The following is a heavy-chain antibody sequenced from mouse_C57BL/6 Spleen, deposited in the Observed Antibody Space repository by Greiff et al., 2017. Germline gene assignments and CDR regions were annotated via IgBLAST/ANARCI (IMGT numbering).Heavy chain of an antibody. V-gene: IGHV14-2*01. CDR3: AREGWDYDRGVYAMDY. CDR1: GFNINDYY. J-gene: IGHJ4*01. D-gene: IGHD2-4*01. Sequence: EVQLQQSGAELVKPGASVKLSCTASGFNINDYYMHWVKQRTEQGLEWIGRIDPEDGGTKYAPKFPGKATITADQSSNTAYLQLSTLTSEDTAVYYCAREGWDYDRGVYAMDYWGQGTSVTVSS. CDR2: IDPEDGGT.